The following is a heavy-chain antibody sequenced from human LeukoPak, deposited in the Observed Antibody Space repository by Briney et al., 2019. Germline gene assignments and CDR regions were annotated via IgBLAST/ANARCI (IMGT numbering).Heavy chain of an antibody. CDR2: ISWNSGSI. D-gene: IGHD3-22*01. J-gene: IGHJ4*02. Sequence: GGSLRLSCAASGFTFDDYAMHWVRQAPGKGLEWVSGISWNSGSIGYADPVKGRFTISRDNAKNSLYLQMNSLRAGGMALYYCAKGGSGYYAPFDYWGQGTLVTVSS. V-gene: IGHV3-9*03. CDR3: AKGGSGYYAPFDY. CDR1: GFTFDDYA.